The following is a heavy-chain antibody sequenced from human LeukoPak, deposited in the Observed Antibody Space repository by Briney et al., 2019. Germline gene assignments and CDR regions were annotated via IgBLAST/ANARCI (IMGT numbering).Heavy chain of an antibody. Sequence: ASVKVSCKASGYTFTGYYMYWVRQAPGQGLEWMGWINPNSGCTNYAQKFQGRVTMTRDTSISTAYMELSRLRADDTAVYYCARGVSSSWYYFDYWGQGTLVTVSS. CDR2: INPNSGCT. CDR1: GYTFTGYY. CDR3: ARGVSSSWYYFDY. V-gene: IGHV1-2*02. J-gene: IGHJ4*02. D-gene: IGHD6-13*01.